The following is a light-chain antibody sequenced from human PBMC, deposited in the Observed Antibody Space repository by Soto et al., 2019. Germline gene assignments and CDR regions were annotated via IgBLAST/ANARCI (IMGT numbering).Light chain of an antibody. CDR2: EV. Sequence: QSALTQPPSASGSPGQSVTISCTGASSDVGGYKSVSWYQQHPGKAPKLILSEVSSGVPGRFSGSKSGNTASLTVSGLQAEDEADYYCSSYAGSGNWVFGGGTKLTVL. CDR1: SSDVGGYKS. CDR3: SSYAGSGNWV. J-gene: IGLJ3*02. V-gene: IGLV2-8*01.